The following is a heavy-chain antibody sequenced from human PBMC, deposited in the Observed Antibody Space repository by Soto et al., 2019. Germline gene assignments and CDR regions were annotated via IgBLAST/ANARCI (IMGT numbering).Heavy chain of an antibody. V-gene: IGHV1-8*01. CDR1: GYTFTSHD. D-gene: IGHD6-6*01. CDR3: SSLSSMDV. Sequence: ASVKVSCKASGYTFTSHDIHWLRQASGQGLEWMGSINPYSGNTAFAPKFQDRIAMTRDTSITTAYMELNSLSSGDTAVYFCSSLSSMDVWGQGTAVTVSS. J-gene: IGHJ6*02. CDR2: INPYSGNT.